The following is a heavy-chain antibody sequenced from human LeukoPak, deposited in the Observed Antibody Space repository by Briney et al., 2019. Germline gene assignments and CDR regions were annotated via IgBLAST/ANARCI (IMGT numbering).Heavy chain of an antibody. V-gene: IGHV1-18*01. J-gene: IGHJ3*02. CDR2: ISAYNGNT. D-gene: IGHD3-3*01. Sequence: ASVKVSCKASGYTFSSYGISWVRQAPGQGLEWMGWISAYNGNTNYAQKLQGRVTMTTDTSTSTTYMELRSLRSDDTAVYYCARDTFWSGHLWVHDAFDIWGQGTMVTVSS. CDR1: GYTFSSYG. CDR3: ARDTFWSGHLWVHDAFDI.